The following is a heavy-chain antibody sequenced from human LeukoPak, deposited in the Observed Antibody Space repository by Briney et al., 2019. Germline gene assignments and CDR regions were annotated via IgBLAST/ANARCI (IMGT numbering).Heavy chain of an antibody. D-gene: IGHD2-15*01. CDR1: GYTFTSYG. Sequence: ASVKVSCKASGYTFTSYGISWVRQAPGQGLEWMGWISAYNGNTNYAQKLQGRVTMTTDTSTSTAYMELRSLRSDDTAVYFCARDDCSGGSCYLANWGQGTLVTVSS. J-gene: IGHJ4*02. CDR3: ARDDCSGGSCYLAN. CDR2: ISAYNGNT. V-gene: IGHV1-18*01.